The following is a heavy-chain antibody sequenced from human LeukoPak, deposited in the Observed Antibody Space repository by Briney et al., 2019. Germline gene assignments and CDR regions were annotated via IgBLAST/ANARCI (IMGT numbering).Heavy chain of an antibody. V-gene: IGHV4-61*08. J-gene: IGHJ3*02. CDR3: ARDSASSGYMNAFDI. CDR2: IYYSGST. CDR1: GGXVSSSGYY. Sequence: PSETLSLTCTVSGGXVSSSGYYWSWVRQPPGKGLEYIGYIYYSGSTNYNPSLKSRVTMSVDTSKNQFSLKLSSVTAADTAVYYCARDSASSGYMNAFDIWGQGTMVTVSS. D-gene: IGHD3-22*01.